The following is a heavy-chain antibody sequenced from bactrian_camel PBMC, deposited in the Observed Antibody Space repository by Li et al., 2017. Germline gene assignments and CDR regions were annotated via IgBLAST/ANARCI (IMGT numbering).Heavy chain of an antibody. D-gene: IGHD6*01. CDR3: AAGNSRWYRGLLRRSDAFNS. CDR1: DNLYRHIP. V-gene: IGHV3S54*01. Sequence: HVQLVESGGGSVQAGGSLRLSCVVQDNLYRHIPMGWFRQAPGEEREGVASIHTGDKSTEYADSVKGRFTVSRDNANTVNLTMSSLKPEDTAMYYCAAGNSRWYRGLLRRSDAFNSWGQGTQVTVS. CDR2: IHTGDKST. J-gene: IGHJ6*01.